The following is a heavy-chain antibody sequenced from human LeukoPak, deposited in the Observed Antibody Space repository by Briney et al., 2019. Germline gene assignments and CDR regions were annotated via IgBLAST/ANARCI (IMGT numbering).Heavy chain of an antibody. Sequence: SSVKVSCKASGYTFTGYYMHWVRQAPGQGLEWMGWINPNSGGTNYAQKFQGRVTMTRDTSISTAYMELSRLRSDDTAVYYCARDNSSGWRPFDYWGQGTLVTVSS. D-gene: IGHD6-19*01. CDR1: GYTFTGYY. CDR3: ARDNSSGWRPFDY. V-gene: IGHV1-2*02. CDR2: INPNSGGT. J-gene: IGHJ4*02.